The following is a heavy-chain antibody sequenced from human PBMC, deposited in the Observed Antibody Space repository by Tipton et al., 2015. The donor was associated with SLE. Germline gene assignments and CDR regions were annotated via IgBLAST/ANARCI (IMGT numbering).Heavy chain of an antibody. V-gene: IGHV4-34*01. Sequence: TLSLTCAVYGGSFSTYYWNWIRQPPGKGLEWIGEINYSGSTNYSPSLKSRVIISVDTSKNQLSLRLSNVTAADTAVYYCATSGYDSLSWFDPWGQGTPVTVSS. D-gene: IGHD5-12*01. CDR3: ATSGYDSLSWFDP. CDR2: INYSGST. CDR1: GGSFSTYY. J-gene: IGHJ5*02.